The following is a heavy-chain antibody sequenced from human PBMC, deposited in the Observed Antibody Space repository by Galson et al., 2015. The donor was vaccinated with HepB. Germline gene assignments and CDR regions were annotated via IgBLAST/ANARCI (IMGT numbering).Heavy chain of an antibody. CDR3: ARAPESSSWHQPRTYGMDV. J-gene: IGHJ6*02. V-gene: IGHV4-4*02. D-gene: IGHD6-13*01. Sequence: TLSLTCAVYGGSISSSNWWSWVRQPPGKGLEWIGEIYHSGSTNYNPSLKSRVTISVDKSKNQFSLKLSSVTAADTAVYYCARAPESSSWHQPRTYGMDVWGQGTTVTVSS. CDR2: IYHSGST. CDR1: GGSISSSNW.